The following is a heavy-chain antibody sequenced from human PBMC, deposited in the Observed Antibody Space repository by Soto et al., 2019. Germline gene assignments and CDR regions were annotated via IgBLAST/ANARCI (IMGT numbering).Heavy chain of an antibody. D-gene: IGHD2-21*02. CDR1: GFSLSNARMG. CDR3: ARIGVAYCGGDCPGSVWFDP. V-gene: IGHV2-26*01. Sequence: GSGPKLVNTPETLTLTCTVSGFSLSNARMGVSWIRQPPGKALEWLAHIFSNDEKSYSTSLKSRLTISKDTSKSQVVLTMTNMDPVDTATYYCARIGVAYCGGDCPGSVWFDPWGQGTLVTSPQ. CDR2: IFSNDEK. J-gene: IGHJ5*02.